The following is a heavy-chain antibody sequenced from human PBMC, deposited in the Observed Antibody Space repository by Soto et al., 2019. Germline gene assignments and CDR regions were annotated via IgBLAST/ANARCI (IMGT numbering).Heavy chain of an antibody. Sequence: QLQLQESGPGLVKPSETLSLTCTVSGDSITSSNYYWDWIRQPPGKGLEWIGDIYPSGSTDYNPSLKSRVTISVDTSKNQFSLQLCSVTAADTAVYYCARHEYHPTFDHWGQGTLVTVSS. J-gene: IGHJ4*02. V-gene: IGHV4-39*01. CDR2: IYPSGST. CDR1: GDSITSSNYY. D-gene: IGHD2-2*01. CDR3: ARHEYHPTFDH.